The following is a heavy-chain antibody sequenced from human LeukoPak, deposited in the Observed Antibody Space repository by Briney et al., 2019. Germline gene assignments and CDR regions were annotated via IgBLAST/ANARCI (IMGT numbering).Heavy chain of an antibody. CDR1: SGSFSGYY. Sequence: PSETLSLTCAVSSGSFSGYYWTWIRQPPGKGLEWIGNIYYSGSTNYNPSLKSRVTISLDTSKNQFSLKLTSVTAADTAVYYCARRWWLRGPDVLIPFDYWGQGTLVSVSS. J-gene: IGHJ4*02. D-gene: IGHD5-12*01. V-gene: IGHV4-34*01. CDR2: IYYSGST. CDR3: ARRWWLRGPDVLIPFDY.